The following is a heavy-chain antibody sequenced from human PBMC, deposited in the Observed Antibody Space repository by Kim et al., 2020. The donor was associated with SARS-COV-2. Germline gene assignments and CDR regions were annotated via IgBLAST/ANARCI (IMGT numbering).Heavy chain of an antibody. CDR2: IYYSGST. V-gene: IGHV4-59*01. CDR1: GGSISSYY. Sequence: SETLSLTCTVSGGSISSYYWSWIRQPPGKGLEWIGYIYYSGSTNDNPSLKSRVTISVDTSKNQFSLKLSSVTAADTAVYYCARALVVSAFWFDPWGQGTLVTVSS. CDR3: ARALVVSAFWFDP. D-gene: IGHD2-8*02. J-gene: IGHJ5*02.